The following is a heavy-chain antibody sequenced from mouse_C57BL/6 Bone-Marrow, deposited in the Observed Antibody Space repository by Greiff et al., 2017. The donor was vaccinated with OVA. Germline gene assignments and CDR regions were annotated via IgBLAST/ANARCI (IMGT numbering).Heavy chain of an antibody. CDR3: ARALYYYAMDY. Sequence: QVQLQQPGAELVRPGSSVKLSCKASGYTFTSYWMAWVKQRPGQGLEWIGNIYPSDIEPPYNQKFKDKATWTVDKSSSTSYMQLSSLTSEDSAVYYCARALYYYAMDYWGQGTSVTVSS. CDR1: GYTFTSYW. J-gene: IGHJ4*01. CDR2: IYPSDIEP. V-gene: IGHV1-61*01.